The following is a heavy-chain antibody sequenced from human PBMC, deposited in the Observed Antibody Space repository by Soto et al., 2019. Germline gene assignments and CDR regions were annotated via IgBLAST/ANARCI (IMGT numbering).Heavy chain of an antibody. CDR3: ERARPAGIVVVPAAMPWFDP. D-gene: IGHD2-2*01. J-gene: IGHJ5*02. Sequence: ASVKVSCKASGYTFTSYARHWVRQAPGQRLEWMGWINAGNGNTKYSQKFQGRVTITRDTSASTAYMELSSLRSEDTAVYYCERARPAGIVVVPAAMPWFDPWGQGNLVTVSS. CDR1: GYTFTSYA. V-gene: IGHV1-3*01. CDR2: INAGNGNT.